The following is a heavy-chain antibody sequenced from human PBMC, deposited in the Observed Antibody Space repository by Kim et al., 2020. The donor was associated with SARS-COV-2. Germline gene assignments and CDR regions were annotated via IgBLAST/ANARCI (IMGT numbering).Heavy chain of an antibody. CDR2: ISSSSSYT. CDR1: GFTFSDYY. V-gene: IGHV3-11*06. Sequence: GGSLRLSCAASGFTFSDYYMSWIRQAPGKGLEWVSYISSSSSYTNYADSVKGRFTISRDNAKNSLYLQMNSLRAEDTAVYYCASGYYDILTGKARGLDYWGQGTLVTVSS. CDR3: ASGYYDILTGKARGLDY. J-gene: IGHJ4*02. D-gene: IGHD3-9*01.